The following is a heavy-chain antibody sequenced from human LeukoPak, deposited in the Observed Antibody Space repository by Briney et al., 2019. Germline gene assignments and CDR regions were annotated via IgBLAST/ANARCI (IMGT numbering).Heavy chain of an antibody. CDR1: GYTXTELS. CDR2: FDPEDGET. Sequence: GASVKVSCKVSGYTXTELSMHWVRQAPGKGLEWMGGFDPEDGETIYAQKFQGRVTMTEDTSTDTAYMELSSLRSEDTAVYYCATVWDDSSGYYLDYWGQGTLVTVSS. D-gene: IGHD3-22*01. V-gene: IGHV1-24*01. J-gene: IGHJ4*02. CDR3: ATVWDDSSGYYLDY.